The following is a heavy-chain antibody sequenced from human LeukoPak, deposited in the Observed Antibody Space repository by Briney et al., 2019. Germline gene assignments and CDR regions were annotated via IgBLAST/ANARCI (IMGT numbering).Heavy chain of an antibody. CDR3: ARVAPYYYGSGSSPFDY. CDR1: GYTFTGYY. V-gene: IGHV1-2*02. D-gene: IGHD3-10*01. J-gene: IGHJ4*02. Sequence: ASVKVSCKASGYTFTGYYMHWVRQAPGQGLEWMGWINPNSGGTNYAQKFQGRVTMTRDTSISTAYMELSRLRSDDTAVYYCARVAPYYYGSGSSPFDYWGQGTLVTVSS. CDR2: INPNSGGT.